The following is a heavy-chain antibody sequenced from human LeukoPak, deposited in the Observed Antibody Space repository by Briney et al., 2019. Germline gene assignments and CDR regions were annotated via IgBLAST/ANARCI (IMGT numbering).Heavy chain of an antibody. V-gene: IGHV3-9*01. J-gene: IGHJ4*02. D-gene: IGHD2-15*01. CDR2: ISWNRVSI. Sequence: GRSLRLSCAASGFTFDDYPMLWFRQAPGKALEWVSGISWNRVSIGYADSVKCRFTISRDNAKNSLYLQMNSLRAEYTALYYCAKEDCSSGSCYLCDWGQGTLVTVSS. CDR3: AKEDCSSGSCYLCD. CDR1: GFTFDDYP.